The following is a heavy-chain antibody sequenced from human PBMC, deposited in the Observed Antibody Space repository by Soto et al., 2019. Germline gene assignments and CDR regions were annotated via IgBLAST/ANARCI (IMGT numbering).Heavy chain of an antibody. CDR3: ARPEAAAGTGYYYYGMDV. D-gene: IGHD6-13*01. CDR1: GYSFTSYW. CDR2: IDPSDSYT. J-gene: IGHJ6*02. V-gene: IGHV5-10-1*01. Sequence: GESLKISCKGSGYSFTSYWISWVRQMPGKGMEWMGRIDPSDSYTNYSPSFQGHVTISADKSISTAYLQWSSLKASDTAMYYCARPEAAAGTGYYYYGMDVWGHGTTVTVSS.